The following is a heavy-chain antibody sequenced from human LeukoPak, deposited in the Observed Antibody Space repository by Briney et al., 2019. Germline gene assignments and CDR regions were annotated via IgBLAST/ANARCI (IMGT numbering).Heavy chain of an antibody. V-gene: IGHV3-13*01. J-gene: IGHJ4*02. Sequence: GGSLRLSCAASGFTFSDYDMHWVRQATGKGLEWVSAIGTAGDTYYTASVKGRFTISRENAKNSLYLQMNSLRAGDTAVYYCARVAKERVGGVYYFDYWGQGTLVTVSS. D-gene: IGHD1-1*01. CDR1: GFTFSDYD. CDR2: IGTAGDT. CDR3: ARVAKERVGGVYYFDY.